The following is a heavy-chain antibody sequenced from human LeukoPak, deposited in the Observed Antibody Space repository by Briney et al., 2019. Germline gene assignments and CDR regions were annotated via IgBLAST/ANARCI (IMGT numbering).Heavy chain of an antibody. J-gene: IGHJ4*02. Sequence: GGSLGLSCAASGINFRGYWMAWVRQAPGKGLEWVANMKQDGSEKYYVDSVKGRFTISRDNAKNSLYLEMSSLRVEDTAVYYCARDLGHTGYDLYDYWGQGTLVTVSS. D-gene: IGHD5-12*01. CDR2: MKQDGSEK. V-gene: IGHV3-7*01. CDR1: GINFRGYW. CDR3: ARDLGHTGYDLYDY.